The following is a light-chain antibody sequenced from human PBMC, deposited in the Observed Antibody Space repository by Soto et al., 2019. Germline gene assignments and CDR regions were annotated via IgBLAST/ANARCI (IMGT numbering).Light chain of an antibody. CDR3: QQYGSSYT. V-gene: IGKV3-11*01. CDR1: QTVSSS. Sequence: EIVLTQSPATLSLSPGERATLSCRASQTVSSSLAWYQQKPGQAPRLLIYEASNRATGIPARFSGSGSGADFTLNISSLEPEDFAVYYCQQYGSSYTFGQGTKVDIX. CDR2: EAS. J-gene: IGKJ2*01.